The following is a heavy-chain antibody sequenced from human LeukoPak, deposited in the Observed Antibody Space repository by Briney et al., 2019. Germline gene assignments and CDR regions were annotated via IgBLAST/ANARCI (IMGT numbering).Heavy chain of an antibody. CDR3: ARGSDILTA. Sequence: ASVTVSCKASGYIFTVYYIQWVRQAPGQGLEWMGWISPNSGGTNYAQKFQGRVTMSMDTSISAAYMALSRLRSDDTAVYYCARGSDILTAWGQGTLVTVSS. CDR2: ISPNSGGT. V-gene: IGHV1-2*02. J-gene: IGHJ4*02. D-gene: IGHD3-9*01. CDR1: GYIFTVYY.